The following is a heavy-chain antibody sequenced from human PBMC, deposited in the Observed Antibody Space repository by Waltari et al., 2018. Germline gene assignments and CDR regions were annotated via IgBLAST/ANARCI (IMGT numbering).Heavy chain of an antibody. J-gene: IGHJ4*02. CDR1: GGSISSSSYY. CDR2: IYYSGST. Sequence: QLQLQESGPGLVKPSETLSLTCTVPGGSISSSSYYWGWIRQPPGKGLEWIGSIYYSGSTYYNPSLRSRGTISVDTAKNQFSLKLSAVTAADTAVYYCARWTGYWNDGYTFDYWGQGTLVTVSS. V-gene: IGHV4-39*07. D-gene: IGHD1-1*01. CDR3: ARWTGYWNDGYTFDY.